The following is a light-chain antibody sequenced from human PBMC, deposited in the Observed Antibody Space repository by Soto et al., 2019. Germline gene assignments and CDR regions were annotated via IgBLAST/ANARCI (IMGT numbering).Light chain of an antibody. V-gene: IGLV2-23*01. CDR2: EGS. Sequence: QSALTQPASVSGSPGQSITISCTGTSSDVGSYNLVSWYQQHPGKAPKLMIYEGSKRPSGVSNRFSGSKSGNTASPTISGLQAEDEADYYCCSYAGSITSVFGGGTKLTVL. CDR1: SSDVGSYNL. CDR3: CSYAGSITSV. J-gene: IGLJ3*02.